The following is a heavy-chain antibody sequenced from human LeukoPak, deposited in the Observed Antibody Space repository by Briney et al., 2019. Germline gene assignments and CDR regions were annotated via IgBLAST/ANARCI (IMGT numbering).Heavy chain of an antibody. CDR3: ARGPTVTPWELLRSGEYFQH. J-gene: IGHJ1*01. CDR1: GYTFTSYY. V-gene: IGHV1-46*01. D-gene: IGHD1-26*01. Sequence: ASVKVSCKASGYTFTSYYMHWVRQAPGQGLEWMGIINPSGGSTSYAQKFQGRVTMTRDTSTSTVYMELSSLRSEDTAVYYCARGPTVTPWELLRSGEYFQHWGQGTLVTVSS. CDR2: INPSGGST.